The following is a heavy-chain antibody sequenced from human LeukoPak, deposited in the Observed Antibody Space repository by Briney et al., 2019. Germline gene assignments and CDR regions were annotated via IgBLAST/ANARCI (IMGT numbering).Heavy chain of an antibody. CDR3: ARVNSLDSSGYYTY. CDR1: GYTFTSYY. Sequence: ASVKVSCKASGYTFTSYYMHWVRQAPGQGLEWMGIINPSGGSTSYAQKFQGRVTMTRDTSISTAYMELSRLRSDDTAVYYCARVNSLDSSGYYTYWGQGTLVTVSS. D-gene: IGHD3-22*01. V-gene: IGHV1-46*01. CDR2: INPSGGST. J-gene: IGHJ4*02.